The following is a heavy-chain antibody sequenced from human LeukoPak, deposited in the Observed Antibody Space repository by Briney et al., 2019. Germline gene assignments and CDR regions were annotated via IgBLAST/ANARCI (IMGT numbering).Heavy chain of an antibody. D-gene: IGHD5-12*01. CDR1: GFTFSSYA. J-gene: IGHJ4*02. CDR2: ISGSGGST. V-gene: IGHV3-23*01. CDR3: AKYVDIVATIGIDY. Sequence: PGGSLRLSCAASGFTFSSYAMSWVRQAPGKGLEWVSAISGSGGSTYYADSVKGRFTISRDNSKDTLYLQMNSLRAEDTAVYYCAKYVDIVATIGIDYWGQGTLVTVSS.